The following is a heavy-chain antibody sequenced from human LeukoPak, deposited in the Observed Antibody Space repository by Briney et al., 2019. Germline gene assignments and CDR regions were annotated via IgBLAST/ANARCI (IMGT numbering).Heavy chain of an antibody. Sequence: GGSLRLSCAASGFTFSSYAMHWVRQAPGKGLEWVAVISYDGSNKYYADSVKGRFTISRDNSKNTLYLQMNSLRSEDTAVYYCARVPVGELPWYFDYWGQGTLVTVSS. CDR1: GFTFSSYA. J-gene: IGHJ4*02. D-gene: IGHD3-16*02. CDR3: ARVPVGELPWYFDY. CDR2: ISYDGSNK. V-gene: IGHV3-30*04.